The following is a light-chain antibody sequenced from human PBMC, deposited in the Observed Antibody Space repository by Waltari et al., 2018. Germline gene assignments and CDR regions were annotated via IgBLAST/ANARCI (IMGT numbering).Light chain of an antibody. J-gene: IGKJ4*01. CDR3: QQYYNTPLT. CDR2: WAS. V-gene: IGKV4-1*01. Sequence: DIVMTQSLESLAVSLGERATINCKSSESVLYSSNNKNHLAWYQQKPGQPPKLLIYWASTRKSGVPDRFSGSGSETDFTLTVSSLQAEDVAVYYCQQYYNTPLTFGGGTKVEIK. CDR1: ESVLYSSNNKNH.